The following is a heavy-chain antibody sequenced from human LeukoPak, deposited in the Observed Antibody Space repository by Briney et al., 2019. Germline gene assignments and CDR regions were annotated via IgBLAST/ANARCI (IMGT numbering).Heavy chain of an antibody. Sequence: PSETLSLTCSVSGGPLRKWCWNWIRQSAGKRLEWIGSICLSADINYKPSLKSRLTLSPDMSNNEISLKLTSVTAADTAVYYCATGLGVFDYWGRGILVTVSS. CDR1: GGPLRKWC. V-gene: IGHV4-4*07. CDR3: ATGLGVFDY. CDR2: ICLSADI. D-gene: IGHD1-14*01. J-gene: IGHJ4*02.